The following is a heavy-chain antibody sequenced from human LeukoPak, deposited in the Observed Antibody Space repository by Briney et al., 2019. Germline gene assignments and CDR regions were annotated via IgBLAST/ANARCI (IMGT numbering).Heavy chain of an antibody. D-gene: IGHD3-3*01. Sequence: SETLSLTCAVSGYSISSGYYWGWIRQPPGKVLEWIGSIYHSGSTYYNPSLKSRVTISVDTPKNQFSLKLSSVTAADTAVYYCARGSADDFWSGYSPNWFDPWGQGTLVTVSS. V-gene: IGHV4-38-2*01. CDR2: IYHSGST. CDR1: GYSISSGYY. CDR3: ARGSADDFWSGYSPNWFDP. J-gene: IGHJ5*02.